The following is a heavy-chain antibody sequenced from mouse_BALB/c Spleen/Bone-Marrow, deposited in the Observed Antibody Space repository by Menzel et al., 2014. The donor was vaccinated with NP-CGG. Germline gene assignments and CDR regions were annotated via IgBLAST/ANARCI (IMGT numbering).Heavy chain of an antibody. V-gene: IGHV5-6-4*01. CDR1: GFTFSSYT. Sequence: EVMLVESGGGLVKPGGSLKLSCAASGFTFSSYTMSWVRQTPEKRLEWVATISSGGSYTYYPDSVKGRFTISRDNAKNTLYLQMSSLKSEDAAMYYCTRGGKGNYDYAMDYWGQGTSVTVSS. CDR2: ISSGGSYT. CDR3: TRGGKGNYDYAMDY. D-gene: IGHD2-1*01. J-gene: IGHJ4*01.